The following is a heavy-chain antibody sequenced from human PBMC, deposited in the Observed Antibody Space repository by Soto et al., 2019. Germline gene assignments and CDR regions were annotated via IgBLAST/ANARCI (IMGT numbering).Heavy chain of an antibody. D-gene: IGHD2-2*01. Sequence: EVQLVESGGGLVQPGGSLRLSCSASGFNFSRYWTHWVRQVPGRGLVWVSHINSDGSRTTYADSVKGRFTISRDNAKNTLYLPMNSLRAEDTAVYYCARDLSSCSSARCYSYYYGMDVWGQGTTVTVSS. V-gene: IGHV3-74*01. CDR3: ARDLSSCSSARCYSYYYGMDV. CDR2: INSDGSRT. J-gene: IGHJ6*02. CDR1: GFNFSRYW.